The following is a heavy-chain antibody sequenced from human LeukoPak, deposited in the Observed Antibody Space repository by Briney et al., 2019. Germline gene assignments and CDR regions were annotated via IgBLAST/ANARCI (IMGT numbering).Heavy chain of an antibody. J-gene: IGHJ6*02. CDR2: IYYSGST. CDR1: GGSISGYY. V-gene: IGHV4-59*01. Sequence: SETLSLTCTVSGGSISGYYWSWIRQPPGKGLEWIGYIYYSGSTYYNPSLESRVTISVDTSKNQISLKLGPVTAADTAVYYCARDHPLPDVWGQGTTVTVSS. CDR3: ARDHPLPDV.